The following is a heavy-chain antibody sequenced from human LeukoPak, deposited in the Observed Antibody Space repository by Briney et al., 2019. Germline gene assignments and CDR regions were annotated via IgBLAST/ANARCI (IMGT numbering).Heavy chain of an antibody. J-gene: IGHJ4*02. V-gene: IGHV3-48*03. CDR1: GFTFSSYE. D-gene: IGHD3-22*01. CDR3: ARDDYYDSSGYSPNQTFDY. CDR2: ISSSGSTI. Sequence: PVGSLRLSGAASGFTFSSYEMNWVRQAPGEGLEWVSYISSSGSTIYYAASVKGRFTISRDNAKNSLYLQMNSLRAEDTAVYYCARDDYYDSSGYSPNQTFDYWGQGALVTVSS.